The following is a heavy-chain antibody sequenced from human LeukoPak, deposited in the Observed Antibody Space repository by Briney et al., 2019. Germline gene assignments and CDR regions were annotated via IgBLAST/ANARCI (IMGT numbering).Heavy chain of an antibody. CDR3: ARAVDYYDSSGYRGENWFDP. D-gene: IGHD3-22*01. J-gene: IGHJ5*02. V-gene: IGHV3-74*01. CDR2: INSDGSST. Sequence: GGSLRLSCAASGFTFSSYWMHWVRQAPGKGLVWVSRINSDGSSTSYADSVKGRFTISRDNAKNTLYLQMNSLRAEDTAVHYCARAVDYYDSSGYRGENWFDPWGQGTLVTVSS. CDR1: GFTFSSYW.